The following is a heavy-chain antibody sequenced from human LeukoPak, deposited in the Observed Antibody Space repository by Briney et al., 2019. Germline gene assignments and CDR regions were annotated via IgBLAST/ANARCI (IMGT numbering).Heavy chain of an antibody. J-gene: IGHJ4*02. CDR1: GGSISSSSYY. Sequence: SETLSLTCTVSGGSISSSSYYWGWIRQPPGKGLEWIGEILHTGSTNYNPSLKSRVTISVDKSKNQFSLKLTSVTAADTAVYYCARNGAYSADSWGQGTLLTVSS. CDR2: ILHTGST. D-gene: IGHD2-15*01. V-gene: IGHV4-39*07. CDR3: ARNGAYSADS.